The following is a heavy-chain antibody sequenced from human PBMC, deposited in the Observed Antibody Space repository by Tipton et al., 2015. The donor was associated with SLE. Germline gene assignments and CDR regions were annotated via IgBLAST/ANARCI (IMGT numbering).Heavy chain of an antibody. D-gene: IGHD3-10*01. J-gene: IGHJ4*02. CDR1: GGSISSGGYY. Sequence: TLSLTCTVSGGSISSGGYYWSWIRQHPGKGLEWIGYIYYSGSTYYNPSLKSRVPISVDTSKNQFSLKLSSVTAADTAVYYCASWGYGSGSYYTDYWGQGTLVTVSS. CDR2: IYYSGST. V-gene: IGHV4-31*03. CDR3: ASWGYGSGSYYTDY.